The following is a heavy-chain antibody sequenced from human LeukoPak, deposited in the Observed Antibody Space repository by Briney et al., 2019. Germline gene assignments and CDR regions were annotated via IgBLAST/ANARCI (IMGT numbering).Heavy chain of an antibody. V-gene: IGHV4-39*01. J-gene: IGHJ4*02. Sequence: PSETLSLTCTVSGGSISSSSYYWGWIRQPPGKGLEWIGSIYYSGSTYYNPSLKNRVTISVDTSKNQFSLKLSSVTAADTAVYYCARQDVVVVAATPDVFDYWGQGTLVTVSS. CDR1: GGSISSSSYY. D-gene: IGHD2-15*01. CDR2: IYYSGST. CDR3: ARQDVVVVAATPDVFDY.